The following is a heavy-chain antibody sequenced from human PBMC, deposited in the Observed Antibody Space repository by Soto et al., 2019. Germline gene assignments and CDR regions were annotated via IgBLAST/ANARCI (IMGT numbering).Heavy chain of an antibody. CDR2: IKPDGSEK. CDR3: ARQASFDY. V-gene: IGHV3-7*04. J-gene: IGHJ4*02. Sequence: GSLRLSCAASGFTFSSYWMVWVRQAPGKGLEWVANIKPDGSEKYYVDSVKGRFTISRDNARKSLYLQMNSLRTEDTAVYYCARQASFDYWGRGTLVTVSS. CDR1: GFTFSSYW.